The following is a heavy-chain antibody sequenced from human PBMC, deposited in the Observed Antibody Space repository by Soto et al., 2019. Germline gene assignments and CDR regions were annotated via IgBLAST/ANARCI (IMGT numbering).Heavy chain of an antibody. V-gene: IGHV4-30-4*01. CDR3: ARVSCISTSCYGTGGYYYYGMDV. J-gene: IGHJ6*02. Sequence: QVQLQESGPGLVKPSQTLSLTCTVSGGSISSGDYYWSWIRQPPGKGLEWIGYIYYSGSTYYNPSLKSRVTISVDTSKNQFSLKLSSVTAADTAVYYCARVSCISTSCYGTGGYYYYGMDVWGQGTTVTVSS. CDR1: GGSISSGDYY. D-gene: IGHD2-2*01. CDR2: IYYSGST.